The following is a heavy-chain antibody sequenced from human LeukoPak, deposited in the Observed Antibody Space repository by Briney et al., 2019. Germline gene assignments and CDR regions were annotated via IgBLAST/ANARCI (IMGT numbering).Heavy chain of an antibody. Sequence: GGSLRLSCAASGFTVSNNYMIWVRQAPGKGLEWVSLIYSTGTTNYADSVKGRFTISRDNSKNTLYLQMNSLRAEDTAVYYCAADSSGYYSSVQGVDYWGQGTLVTVSS. J-gene: IGHJ4*02. V-gene: IGHV3-53*01. D-gene: IGHD3-22*01. CDR1: GFTVSNNY. CDR3: AADSSGYYSSVQGVDY. CDR2: IYSTGTT.